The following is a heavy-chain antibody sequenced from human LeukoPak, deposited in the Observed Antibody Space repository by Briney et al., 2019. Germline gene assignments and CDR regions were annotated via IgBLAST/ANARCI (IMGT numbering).Heavy chain of an antibody. D-gene: IGHD2-21*02. CDR2: IHTSGDT. CDR1: GLTGSHNY. Sequence: GGSLRLSCAASGLTGSHNYVSWVRQAPGKGLEWVSAIHTSGDTCYADSVKGRFTISRDTSKNTLYLQINSLRVEDTAVYYCIVFSDSNHWGQGTLVTVSS. V-gene: IGHV3-53*01. J-gene: IGHJ5*02. CDR3: IVFSDSNH.